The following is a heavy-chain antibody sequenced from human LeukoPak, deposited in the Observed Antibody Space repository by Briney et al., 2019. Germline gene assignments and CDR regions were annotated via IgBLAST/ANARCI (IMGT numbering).Heavy chain of an antibody. CDR1: GYTFTGYD. J-gene: IGHJ5*02. Sequence: GASVKVSCKASGYTFTGYDINWVRQATGQGLEWMGWMNPNSGNTGYAQKFQGRVTMTRNTSISTAYMELSSLRSEDTAVYYCARGWGEGYCSSTKCYFRHNWFDPWGQGTLVTVSS. CDR2: MNPNSGNT. CDR3: ARGWGEGYCSSTKCYFRHNWFDP. V-gene: IGHV1-8*01. D-gene: IGHD2-2*01.